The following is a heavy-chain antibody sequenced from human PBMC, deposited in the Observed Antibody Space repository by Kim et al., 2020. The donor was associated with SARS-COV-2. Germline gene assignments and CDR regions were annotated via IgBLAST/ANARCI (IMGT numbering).Heavy chain of an antibody. J-gene: IGHJ4*02. CDR3: AKPRRYDFWSGFDY. V-gene: IGHV3-30*02. D-gene: IGHD3-3*01. Sequence: ADSVKGRFTISRDNSKNTLYLQMNSLRAEDTAVYYCAKPRRYDFWSGFDYWGQGTLVTVSS.